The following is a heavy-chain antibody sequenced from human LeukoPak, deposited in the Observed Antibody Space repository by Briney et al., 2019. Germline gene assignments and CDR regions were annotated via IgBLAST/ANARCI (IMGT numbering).Heavy chain of an antibody. CDR2: IVPILGIV. J-gene: IGHJ4*02. CDR1: VATFTYYA. D-gene: IGHD3-3*01. CDR3: ARSDNDFGDDY. Sequence: SVKLSCKASVATFTYYAISWVRQAPAPGLEWMGRIVPILGIVNYAQKFQGRVTITEDKSTSTAYMEVGSLRYEDTAVYYCARSDNDFGDDYWGQGTLVTVSS. V-gene: IGHV1-69*04.